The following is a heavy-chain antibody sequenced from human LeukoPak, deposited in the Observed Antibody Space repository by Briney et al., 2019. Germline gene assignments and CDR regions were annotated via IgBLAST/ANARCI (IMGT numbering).Heavy chain of an antibody. CDR3: ARSGFGVLYYYGMDV. CDR2: ISYDGSHK. CDR1: GFTFNNYG. V-gene: IGHV3-33*05. D-gene: IGHD3-10*01. Sequence: PGGSLRLSCTTSGFTFNNYGIHWVRQAPGKGLEWVAVISYDGSHKYYADSVKGRFTISRDNSKNTLYLQMNSLRAEDTAVYYCARSGFGVLYYYGMDVWGQGTTVTVSS. J-gene: IGHJ6*02.